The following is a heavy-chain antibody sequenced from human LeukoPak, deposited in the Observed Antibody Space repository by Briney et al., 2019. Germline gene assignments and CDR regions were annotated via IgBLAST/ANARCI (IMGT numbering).Heavy chain of an antibody. CDR2: ISASAAMT. CDR3: AKDRSIGTYYTFDH. Sequence: GGSLRLSCAASGFTFNDYVMTWVRQAPGKGLEWVSSISASAAMTYYADSVRGRFTVSRDNSNNTLYLQMSSLTAADTAVYYCAKDRSIGTYYTFDHWGQGTLVTVSS. CDR1: GFTFNDYV. D-gene: IGHD1-26*01. V-gene: IGHV3-23*01. J-gene: IGHJ4*02.